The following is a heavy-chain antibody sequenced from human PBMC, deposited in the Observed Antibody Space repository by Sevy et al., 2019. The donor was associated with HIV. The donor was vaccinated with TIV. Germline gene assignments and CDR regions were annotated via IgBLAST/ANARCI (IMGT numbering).Heavy chain of an antibody. J-gene: IGHJ6*02. CDR2: ISYDGSNK. D-gene: IGHD6-19*01. CDR3: ARALAVAGTEVYYYYYYGMDV. Sequence: GGSLRLSCAASGFTFSSYAMHWVRQAPGKGLEWVAVISYDGSNKYYADSVKGRFTISRDISKNTLYLQMNSLRAEDTAVYYCARALAVAGTEVYYYYYYGMDVWGQGTTVTVSS. CDR1: GFTFSSYA. V-gene: IGHV3-30*04.